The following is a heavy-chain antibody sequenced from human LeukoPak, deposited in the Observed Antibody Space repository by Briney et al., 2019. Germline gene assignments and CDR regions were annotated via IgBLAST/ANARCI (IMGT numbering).Heavy chain of an antibody. CDR3: ARWVATPRGYFDY. Sequence: PSETLSLTCTVSGGSISSGDYYWGWIRQPPGKGLEWIGNIYYSGSTYHNPSLKSRVTISVDTSKNQFSLKLSSVSAADTAVYYCARWVATPRGYFDYWGQGALVTVSS. CDR2: IYYSGST. V-gene: IGHV4-39*01. J-gene: IGHJ4*02. CDR1: GGSISSGDYY. D-gene: IGHD5-12*01.